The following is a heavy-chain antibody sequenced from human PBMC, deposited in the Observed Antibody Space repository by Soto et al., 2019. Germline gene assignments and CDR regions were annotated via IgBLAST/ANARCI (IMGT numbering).Heavy chain of an antibody. J-gene: IGHJ4*02. V-gene: IGHV3-9*01. CDR2: ISWNNGVM. CDR1: GFSFDDYA. Sequence: PGGSLRLSCAASGFSFDDYAMHWVRQAPGKGLEWVSGISWNNGVMGYADSVKGRFTISRDNAKSSLFLQMNSLRPEDTALYYCAREGLYDYSNYVFDYLGQGTLVTVSS. CDR3: AREGLYDYSNYVFDY. D-gene: IGHD4-4*01.